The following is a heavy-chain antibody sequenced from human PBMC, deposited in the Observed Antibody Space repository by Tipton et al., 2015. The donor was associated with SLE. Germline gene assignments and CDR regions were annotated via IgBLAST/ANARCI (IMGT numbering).Heavy chain of an antibody. CDR1: GFTCSSYS. CDR3: ARDGYGSAWFDS. J-gene: IGHJ5*01. D-gene: IGHD3-10*01. Sequence: SLRLSCAASGFTCSSYSMNWVRQAPGKGLEWVSSISSSSSYIYYADSVKGRFTISRDNAKNSLYLQMNSLRAEDTAVYYCARDGYGSAWFDSWGQGTLVIVSS. V-gene: IGHV3-21*03. CDR2: ISSSSSYI.